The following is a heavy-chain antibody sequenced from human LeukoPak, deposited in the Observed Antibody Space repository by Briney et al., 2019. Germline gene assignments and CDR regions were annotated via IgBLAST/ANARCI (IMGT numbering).Heavy chain of an antibody. Sequence: GGSLRLSCAASGFTFSRYDLSWVRQAPGKGLECVSTISRTVTTTYYADSVKGRFTISRDNSKNTLYLQMNSLRAEDTAVYYCAKSRSPITVVTPDYWGQGTLVTVSS. CDR1: GFTFSRYD. CDR2: ISRTVTTT. J-gene: IGHJ4*02. D-gene: IGHD4-23*01. V-gene: IGHV3-23*05. CDR3: AKSRSPITVVTPDY.